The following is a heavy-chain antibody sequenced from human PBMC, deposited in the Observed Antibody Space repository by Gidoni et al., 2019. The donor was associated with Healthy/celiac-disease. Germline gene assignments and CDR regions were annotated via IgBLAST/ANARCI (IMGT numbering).Heavy chain of an antibody. V-gene: IGHV4-39*01. D-gene: IGHD3-22*01. J-gene: IGHJ4*02. Sequence: QLQLQESGPGLVKPSETLSLTCTVSGGSISSSSYYWGWIRQPPGKGLEWIGSIYYSGSTYYNPSLKSRVTISVDTSKNQFSLKLSSVTAADTAVYYCASLRTGGYYDSSGYFDYWGQGTLVTVSS. CDR2: IYYSGST. CDR1: GGSISSSSYY. CDR3: ASLRTGGYYDSSGYFDY.